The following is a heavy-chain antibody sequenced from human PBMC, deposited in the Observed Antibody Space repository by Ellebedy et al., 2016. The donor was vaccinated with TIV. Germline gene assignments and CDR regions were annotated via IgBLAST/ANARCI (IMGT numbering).Heavy chain of an antibody. J-gene: IGHJ4*02. CDR3: ARGGSRDYYDSSGDY. D-gene: IGHD3-22*01. Sequence: GESLKISCAASGFTFSSYSMNWVRQAPGKGLEWVSYISSSSSTIYYADSVKGRFTISRDNAKNSLYLQMNSLRDEDTAVHYCARGGSRDYYDSSGDYWGQGTLVTVSS. CDR1: GFTFSSYS. CDR2: ISSSSSTI. V-gene: IGHV3-48*02.